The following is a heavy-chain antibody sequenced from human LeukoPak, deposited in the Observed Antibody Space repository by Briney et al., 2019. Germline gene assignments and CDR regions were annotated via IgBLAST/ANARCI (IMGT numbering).Heavy chain of an antibody. CDR2: IKEDGSEK. J-gene: IGHJ4*02. D-gene: IGHD5-24*01. V-gene: IGHV3-7*04. CDR3: ARDVRDGYNYFAY. CDR1: GFTFSSYW. Sequence: GGSLRLSCAASGFTFSSYWMTWVRQAPGKGLEWVANIKEDGSEKYYVDSVKGRFTISRDNAKNSLYLQMNSLRAEDSAVYYCARDVRDGYNYFAYWGQGTLVTVSS.